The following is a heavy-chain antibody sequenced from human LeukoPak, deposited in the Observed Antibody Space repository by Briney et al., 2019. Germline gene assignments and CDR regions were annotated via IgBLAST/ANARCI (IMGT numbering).Heavy chain of an antibody. CDR2: ISDSGGST. CDR1: GFTFSSYA. D-gene: IGHD3-3*01. V-gene: IGHV3-23*01. Sequence: GGSLRLSCAASGFTFSSYAMTWVRQAPGKGLEWVSTISDSGGSTYYADSVRGRFTNSRDNSKNTLYLQMNSLRAEDTAVYYCAKVSFLEWLYSSWGQGTLVTVSS. CDR3: AKVSFLEWLYSS. J-gene: IGHJ5*02.